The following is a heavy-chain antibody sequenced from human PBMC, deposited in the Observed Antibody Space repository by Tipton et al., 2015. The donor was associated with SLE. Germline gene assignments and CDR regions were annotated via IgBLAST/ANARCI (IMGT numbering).Heavy chain of an antibody. Sequence: SLRLSCAASEFTFRSYAISWVRPAPGKGLEWVSVISGSGGTTYYADSVKGRFTISRDNSKNTLYMQMNGLRAEDTAKYYCARRHFGVIFISAFDIWGQGTMVTVSS. J-gene: IGHJ3*02. CDR3: ARRHFGVIFISAFDI. V-gene: IGHV3-23*01. CDR1: EFTFRSYA. D-gene: IGHD3-3*01. CDR2: ISGSGGTT.